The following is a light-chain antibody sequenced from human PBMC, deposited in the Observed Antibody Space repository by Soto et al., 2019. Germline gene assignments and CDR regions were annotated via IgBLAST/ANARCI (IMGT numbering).Light chain of an antibody. CDR1: QSVSSSY. V-gene: IGKV3-20*01. Sequence: EIVLTQSPGTLSLSPGERATLSCRASQSVSSSYLAWYQQKPGQAPRFLIHGASSRATGIPDRFSGSGSGTDSTLNLSRLEPEDFAVHYCQQYGSPPLTFGGGTKVEIK. CDR2: GAS. J-gene: IGKJ4*01. CDR3: QQYGSPPLT.